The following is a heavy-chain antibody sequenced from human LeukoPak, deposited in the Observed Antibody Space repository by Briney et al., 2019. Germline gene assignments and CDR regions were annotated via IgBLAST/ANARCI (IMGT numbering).Heavy chain of an antibody. D-gene: IGHD2/OR15-2a*01. CDR3: ARHIPGNPYFDY. CDR2: IYYSGST. CDR1: GGSITSYY. Sequence: SETLSLTCTVSGGSITSYYWSWIRQPPGKGLEWFGYIYYSGSTNYNPPLKSRVSISVETSKNQFSLTLRSVTAADTAVYYCARHIPGNPYFDYWGQGTLVTVSS. J-gene: IGHJ4*02. V-gene: IGHV4-59*08.